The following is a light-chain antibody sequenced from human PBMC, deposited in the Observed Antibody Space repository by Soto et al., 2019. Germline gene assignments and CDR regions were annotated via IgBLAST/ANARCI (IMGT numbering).Light chain of an antibody. CDR1: SSDVGVYNY. V-gene: IGLV2-14*01. J-gene: IGLJ1*01. CDR2: EVS. CDR3: NSYTSKSTGV. Sequence: QSALTQPASVSGSPGQSITISCTGTSSDVGVYNYVSWYQQHPGKAPKLIIYEVSNRPSGVSIRFSGSKSGNTASLTISGLQAEDEADYYCNSYTSKSTGVFGTGTKLTVL.